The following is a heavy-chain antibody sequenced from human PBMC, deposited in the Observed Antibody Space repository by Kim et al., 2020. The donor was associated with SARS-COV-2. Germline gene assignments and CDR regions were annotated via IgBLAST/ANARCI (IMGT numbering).Heavy chain of an antibody. CDR2: IWYNGSNT. J-gene: IGHJ4*03. CDR1: GFTFSNYG. V-gene: IGHV3-33*01. CDR3: ARTPTASYHIDD. D-gene: IGHD2-2*01. Sequence: GGSLRLSCAASGFTFSNYGMHWVRQAPGKGLEWVSVIWYNGSNTYYADSVKGRFTISRDNSKNTLYLQMNSLRAEDTAVYYCARTPTASYHIDDWGQGT.